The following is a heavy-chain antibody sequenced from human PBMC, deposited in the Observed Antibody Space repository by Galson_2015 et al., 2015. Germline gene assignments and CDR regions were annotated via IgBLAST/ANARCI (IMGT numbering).Heavy chain of an antibody. CDR2: ISYDGSNK. J-gene: IGHJ3*01. CDR1: GFTFSSYA. D-gene: IGHD4-17*01. Sequence: SLRLSCAASGFTFSSYAMHWVRQAPGKGLEWVAVISYDGSNKYYADSVKGRFTISRDNSKNTLYLQMNSLRAEDTAVYYCTSSTVTIPDSWGQGTMVTVSS. V-gene: IGHV3-30*01. CDR3: TSSTVTIPDS.